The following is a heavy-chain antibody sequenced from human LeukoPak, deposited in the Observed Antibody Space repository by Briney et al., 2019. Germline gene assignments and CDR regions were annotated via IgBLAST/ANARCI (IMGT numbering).Heavy chain of an antibody. CDR1: GFPFSDYW. CDR2: IKEDGSEK. V-gene: IGHV3-7*01. Sequence: GGSLRLSCEASGFPFSDYWPTWVRQAPGKGLEWVANIKEDGSEKYYVESVKGRFTISRDNAKNSLYLQMNSLRAEDTAVYYCARAIPWGYFDYWGQGTLVTVSS. D-gene: IGHD3-16*01. CDR3: ARAIPWGYFDY. J-gene: IGHJ4*02.